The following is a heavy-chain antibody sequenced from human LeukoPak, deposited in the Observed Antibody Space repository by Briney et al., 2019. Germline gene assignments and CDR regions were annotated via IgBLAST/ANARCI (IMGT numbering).Heavy chain of an antibody. D-gene: IGHD3-22*01. CDR1: GGSFSGYY. CDR3: ATYYDTSGYRFDY. J-gene: IGHJ4*02. V-gene: IGHV4-34*01. Sequence: SETLSLTCAVYGGSFSGYYWSWIRQPPGKGLEWIGEINHSGSTNYNPSLKSRVTISVDTSKNQFSLKVNSVTAADTAVYYCATYYDTSGYRFDYWGQGILVTVSS. CDR2: INHSGST.